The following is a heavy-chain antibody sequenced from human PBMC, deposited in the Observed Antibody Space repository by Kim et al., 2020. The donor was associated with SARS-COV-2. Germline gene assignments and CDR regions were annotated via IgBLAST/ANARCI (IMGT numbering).Heavy chain of an antibody. V-gene: IGHV5-10-1*01. J-gene: IGHJ6*02. CDR2: IDPSDSYT. D-gene: IGHD3-22*01. Sequence: GESLKISCKGSGYSFTSYWISWVRQMPGKGLEWMGRIDPSDSYTNYSPSFQGHVTISADKSISTAYLQWSSLKASDTAMYYCARQGYYDSSGYRHFYYYGMDVWGQGTTVTVSS. CDR1: GYSFTSYW. CDR3: ARQGYYDSSGYRHFYYYGMDV.